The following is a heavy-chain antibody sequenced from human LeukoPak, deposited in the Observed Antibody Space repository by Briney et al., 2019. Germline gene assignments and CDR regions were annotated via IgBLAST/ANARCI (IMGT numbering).Heavy chain of an antibody. J-gene: IGHJ4*02. CDR3: ARRTMRQGHSSGYGRYFDY. Sequence: PSETLSLTCTVSGGSISSSSYYWGWIRQPPGKGLEWIGSIYYSGSTYYNPSLKSRVTISVDTSKNQFSLKLSSVTAADTAVYYCARRTMRQGHSSGYGRYFDYWGQGTLVTVSS. CDR2: IYYSGST. CDR1: GGSISSSSYY. D-gene: IGHD3-22*01. V-gene: IGHV4-39*07.